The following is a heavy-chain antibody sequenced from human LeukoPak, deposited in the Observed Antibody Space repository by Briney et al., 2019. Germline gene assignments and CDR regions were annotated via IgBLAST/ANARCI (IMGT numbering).Heavy chain of an antibody. CDR3: ARLGYYDYIWGSYRYTELDY. V-gene: IGHV1-8*01. J-gene: IGHJ4*02. Sequence: ASVKVSCKATGYTFTSYDINWVRQTTGQGLEWMGWMNPNSGNTGYAQKFQGRVTMTRNTSISTAYMELSSLRSEDTAVYYCARLGYYDYIWGSYRYTELDYWGQGTLVTVSS. CDR2: MNPNSGNT. D-gene: IGHD3-16*02. CDR1: GYTFTSYD.